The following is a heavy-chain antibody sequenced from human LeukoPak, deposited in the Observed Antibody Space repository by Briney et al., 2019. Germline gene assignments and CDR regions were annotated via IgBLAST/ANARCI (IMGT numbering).Heavy chain of an antibody. CDR1: VYTFTGYY. CDR2: INPNSCGT. CDR3: ASDLVAGPLNYYYYGLDV. Sequence: SVNLSCKASVYTFTGYYMHWVRHAPGQGLEWMGCINPNSCGTNYAQKFQRGVTMTRDTSISTAYMELSRLRSDDTAVYYCASDLVAGPLNYYYYGLDVWGQGPTVTVSS. V-gene: IGHV1-2*02. J-gene: IGHJ6*02. D-gene: IGHD6-19*01.